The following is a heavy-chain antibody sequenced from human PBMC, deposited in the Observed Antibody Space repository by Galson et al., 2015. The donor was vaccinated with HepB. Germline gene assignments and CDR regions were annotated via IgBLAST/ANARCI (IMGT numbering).Heavy chain of an antibody. J-gene: IGHJ3*02. CDR2: IKQDGSDK. V-gene: IGHV3-7*03. Sequence: SLRLSCAASGFSFTTYWMTWVRQAPGKGLEWVANIKQDGSDKYYMDSVKGRFTISRDNANNSLYLQMNSLRADDTAVYYCARDNSGAYAFDIWGQGTMVTVSS. D-gene: IGHD1-26*01. CDR3: ARDNSGAYAFDI. CDR1: GFSFTTYW.